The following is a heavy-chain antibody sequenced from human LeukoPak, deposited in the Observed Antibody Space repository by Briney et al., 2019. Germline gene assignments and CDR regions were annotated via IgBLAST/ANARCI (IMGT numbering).Heavy chain of an antibody. J-gene: IGHJ6*02. V-gene: IGHV3-66*01. Sequence: GGSLRLSCTASGFTVSSNYMSWVRQAPGKGLEWVSVIYSGGGTYYADSVKGRFTISRDNSKNTLYLQMNSLRAEDTAVYYCARGPQQLVPYYYYYGMDVWGQGTTVTVSS. CDR3: ARGPQQLVPYYYYYGMDV. D-gene: IGHD6-13*01. CDR2: IYSGGGT. CDR1: GFTVSSNY.